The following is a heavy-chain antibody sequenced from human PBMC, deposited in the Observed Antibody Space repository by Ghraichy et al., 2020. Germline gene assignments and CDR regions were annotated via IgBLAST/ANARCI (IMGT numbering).Heavy chain of an antibody. Sequence: GGSLRLSCTGSGFTLISANISWVRYGPRPGKEGVANRKHDASEKNYVDSVQDRFTIFRDNAKNSVYLQMHSLRGEDTAVYYCGIDGYLWGSYVDNSGQGTMVIVSS. CDR1: GFTLISAN. D-gene: IGHD3-16*01. CDR2: RKHDASEK. V-gene: IGHV3-7*01. CDR3: GIDGYLWGSYVDN. J-gene: IGHJ4*02.